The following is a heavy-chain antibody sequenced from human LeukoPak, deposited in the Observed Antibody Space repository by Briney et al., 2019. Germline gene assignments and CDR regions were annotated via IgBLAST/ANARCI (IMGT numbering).Heavy chain of an antibody. CDR1: GFTFSDYY. D-gene: IGHD6-13*01. CDR3: ARRHSSSWYFDY. J-gene: IGHJ4*02. Sequence: PGGSLRLSCAASGFTFSDYYMSWIRQAPGKGLEWVSYISSSSSYTNYADSVKGRFNISRDNAKNSLYLQMNSLRAEDTAVYYCARRHSSSWYFDYWGQGTLVTVSS. V-gene: IGHV3-11*06. CDR2: ISSSSSYT.